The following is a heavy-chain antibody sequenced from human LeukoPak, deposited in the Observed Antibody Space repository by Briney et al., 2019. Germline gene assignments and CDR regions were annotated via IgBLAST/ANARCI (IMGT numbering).Heavy chain of an antibody. CDR2: INHSGST. V-gene: IGHV4-34*01. J-gene: IGHJ4*02. CDR1: GGSFSGYY. D-gene: IGHD6-13*01. CDR3: ASRRGSSSWYSGGFDY. Sequence: SETLSLTCAVYGGSFSGYYWSWIRQPPGKGLEWIGEINHSGSTNYNPSLKSRVTISVDTSKNQFSLKLSSVTAADTAVYYCASRRGSSSWYSGGFDYWGQGTLVTVSS.